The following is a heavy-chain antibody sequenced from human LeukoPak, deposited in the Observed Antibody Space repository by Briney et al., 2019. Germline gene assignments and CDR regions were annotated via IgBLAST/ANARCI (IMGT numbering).Heavy chain of an antibody. D-gene: IGHD6-13*01. J-gene: IGHJ6*03. CDR3: AKVDRGDYSSSPVPYYNYYMNV. CDR2: ISSSSSLI. Sequence: GGSLRLSCAASGFTFSYYSMNWVRQAPGRGLEWVSCISSSSSLIFYSDSVRGRFTISGDNAKNLLYLHMNSLRVEDTAVYYCAKVDRGDYSSSPVPYYNYYMNVWGKGTTVTVSS. CDR1: GFTFSYYS. V-gene: IGHV3-21*01.